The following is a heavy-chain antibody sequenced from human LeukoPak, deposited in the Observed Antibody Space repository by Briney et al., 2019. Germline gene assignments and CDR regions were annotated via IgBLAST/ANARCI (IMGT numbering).Heavy chain of an antibody. J-gene: IGHJ4*02. CDR2: ILYDGSNK. D-gene: IGHD5-12*01. Sequence: GGSLRLSCAASGFTFSSYGMHWVRQAPGKGLEWVAFILYDGSNKYYADSVKGRFTISRDNSKNTLYLQMNSMRTEDTAVYYCAKDGRGYSGYDCYYSDYWGQGTLVTVSS. CDR3: AKDGRGYSGYDCYYSDY. V-gene: IGHV3-30*02. CDR1: GFTFSSYG.